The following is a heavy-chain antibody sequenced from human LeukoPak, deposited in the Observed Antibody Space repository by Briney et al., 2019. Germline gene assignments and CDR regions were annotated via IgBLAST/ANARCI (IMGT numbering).Heavy chain of an antibody. V-gene: IGHV3-49*03. CDR2: IRSKAYGGTT. J-gene: IGHJ4*02. Sequence: GGSLRLSCTAYGFTFGDYAMSWFRQAPGEGLEWVGFIRSKAYGGTTEYAASVKGRFTISRDDSKSIAYLQMNSLKTEDTAVYYCTRRKALYNWNDEDYWGQGTLVTVSS. CDR1: GFTFGDYA. CDR3: TRRKALYNWNDEDY. D-gene: IGHD1-20*01.